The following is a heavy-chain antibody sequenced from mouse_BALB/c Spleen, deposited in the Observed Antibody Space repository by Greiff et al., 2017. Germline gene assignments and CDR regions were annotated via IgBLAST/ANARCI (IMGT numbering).Heavy chain of an antibody. CDR2: ISSGGST. Sequence: EVKLMESGGGLVKPGGSLKLSCAASGFTFSSYAMSWVRQTPEKRLEWVASISSGGSTYYPDSVKGRFTISRDNARNILYLQMSSLRSEDTAMYYCARGSWEVQGMDYWGQGTSVTVSS. J-gene: IGHJ4*01. CDR1: GFTFSSYA. CDR3: ARGSWEVQGMDY. V-gene: IGHV5-6-5*01. D-gene: IGHD2-14*01.